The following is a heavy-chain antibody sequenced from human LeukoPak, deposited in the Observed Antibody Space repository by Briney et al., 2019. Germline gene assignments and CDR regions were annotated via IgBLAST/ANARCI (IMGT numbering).Heavy chain of an antibody. V-gene: IGHV1-2*02. J-gene: IGHJ4*02. CDR2: INPNSGGT. Sequence: ASVKVSCKASGYSFTGYYIHWVRQAPGQGLEWMGWINPNSGGTNYAQKFQGRVTMTRDTSISTAYMELSRLRSDDTAVYYCARDGGNDFWSGYSDYWGQGTLVTVSS. CDR3: ARDGGNDFWSGYSDY. CDR1: GYSFTGYY. D-gene: IGHD3-3*01.